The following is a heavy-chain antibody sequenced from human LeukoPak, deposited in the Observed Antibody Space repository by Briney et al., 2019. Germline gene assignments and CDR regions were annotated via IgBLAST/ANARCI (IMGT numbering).Heavy chain of an antibody. D-gene: IGHD5-18*01. CDR2: IYYSGST. J-gene: IGHJ4*02. CDR3: ANSPITWIQLWYYDY. CDR1: GGSISSSSYH. Sequence: SETLSLTCTVSGGSISSSSYHWGWIRQPPGKGLEWIGSIYYSGSTYYNPSLKSRVTISVDTSKNQFSLKLSSVTAADTAVYYCANSPITWIQLWYYDYWGQGTLVTVSS. V-gene: IGHV4-39*01.